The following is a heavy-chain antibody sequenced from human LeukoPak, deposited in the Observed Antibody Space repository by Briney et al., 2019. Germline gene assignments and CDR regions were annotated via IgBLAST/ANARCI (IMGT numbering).Heavy chain of an antibody. CDR1: GFTFSTYG. D-gene: IGHD1-14*01. Sequence: GGSLRLSCAASGFTFSTYGMHWVRQAPGKGLEWVAVVSYDESSIYYVDSVKGRFTISRDNSKDTVFLHMNSLRSDDTAVYYCTKAQLPRHEPGNFYFDYWGQGILVTVSS. CDR2: VSYDESSI. CDR3: TKAQLPRHEPGNFYFDY. J-gene: IGHJ4*02. V-gene: IGHV3-30*18.